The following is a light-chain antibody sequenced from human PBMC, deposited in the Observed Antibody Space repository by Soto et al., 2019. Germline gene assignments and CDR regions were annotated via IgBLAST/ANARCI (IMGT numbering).Light chain of an antibody. J-gene: IGKJ1*01. CDR2: AAS. V-gene: IGKV1-27*01. CDR1: QGISTY. CDR3: QKYNSAPRT. Sequence: DIQMTQSPSSLSASVGDRVTITCRARQGISTYLAWYQQKPGKVPKLLIYAASTVQSGVPSRFSVSGSGTDFTLTISSLQPEDVATYYCQKYNSAPRTFGQGTKVEIK.